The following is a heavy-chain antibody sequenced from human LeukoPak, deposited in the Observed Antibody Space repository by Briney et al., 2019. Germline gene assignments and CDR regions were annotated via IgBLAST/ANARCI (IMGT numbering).Heavy chain of an antibody. CDR3: ARLLWFGELLYFDY. J-gene: IGHJ4*02. V-gene: IGHV4-61*02. CDR1: GGSISSGSYY. Sequence: NPSETLSLTCTVSGGSISSGSYYWSWIRQPAGKGLEWIGRIYTSGSTNYNPSLNSRVTISVDTSKNQVSLKLSSVTAADTAVYYCARLLWFGELLYFDYWGQGTLVTVSS. CDR2: IYTSGST. D-gene: IGHD3-10*01.